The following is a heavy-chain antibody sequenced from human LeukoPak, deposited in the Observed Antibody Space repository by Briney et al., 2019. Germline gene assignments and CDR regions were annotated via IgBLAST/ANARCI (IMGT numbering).Heavy chain of an antibody. V-gene: IGHV1-2*02. J-gene: IGHJ4*02. CDR3: ARGGYSGTEKPNDY. CDR2: INPNSGGT. CDR1: GGTFSSYA. Sequence: ASVKVSCKASGGTFSSYAISWVRQAPGQGLEWMGWINPNSGGTYSVQNFQGRVTMTRDTSITTAYMELSRLKSDDTAVYYCARGGYSGTEKPNDYWGQGTLVTVSP. D-gene: IGHD1-26*01.